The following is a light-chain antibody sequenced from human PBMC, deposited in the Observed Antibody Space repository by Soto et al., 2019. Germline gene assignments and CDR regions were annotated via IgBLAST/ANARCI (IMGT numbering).Light chain of an antibody. CDR1: SSDVGGYNY. CDR2: DVS. J-gene: IGLJ1*01. CDR3: SSYTSSSTPYDV. Sequence: QSALTQPASVSGSPGQSITISCTGTSSDVGGYNYVSWYQQHPGKAPKLMIYDVSNRPSGVSNRFSGSKSGNTASLTNSGLQAEDEADYYCSSYTSSSTPYDVFGTGTKLTVL. V-gene: IGLV2-14*01.